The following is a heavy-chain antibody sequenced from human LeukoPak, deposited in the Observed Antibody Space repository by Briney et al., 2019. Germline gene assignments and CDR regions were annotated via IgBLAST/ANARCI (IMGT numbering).Heavy chain of an antibody. V-gene: IGHV4-30-4*01. CDR3: ARRRLQSYFYGMDV. J-gene: IGHJ6*02. CDR2: IYYSGST. Sequence: PSETLSLTCTVSGGSISSCDYYWSWIRQPPGTGLEWIGYIYYSGSTYYNPSLKSRVTISVDTSKNQFSLKLSSVTAADTAVYYCARRRLQSYFYGMDVWGQGTTVTVSS. CDR1: GGSISSCDYY. D-gene: IGHD4-11*01.